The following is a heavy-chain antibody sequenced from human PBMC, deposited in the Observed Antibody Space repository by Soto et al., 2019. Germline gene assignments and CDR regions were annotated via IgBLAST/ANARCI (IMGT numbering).Heavy chain of an antibody. CDR3: AKDPKNDGYCGSTSCYGKYFDY. CDR2: ISASGGDT. Sequence: EVQLLESGGGLVQPGGSLRLSCAASGFTFSTYAMSWVRQAPGKGLEWVSVISASGGDTYYADSVKGRFTISRDNSKNTLYLQMNSLRAEDTAVYYCAKDPKNDGYCGSTSCYGKYFDYWGQGTLVTVSS. V-gene: IGHV3-23*01. D-gene: IGHD2-2*01. J-gene: IGHJ4*02. CDR1: GFTFSTYA.